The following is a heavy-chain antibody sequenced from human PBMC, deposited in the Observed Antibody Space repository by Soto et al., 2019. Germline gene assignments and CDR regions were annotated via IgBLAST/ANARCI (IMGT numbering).Heavy chain of an antibody. D-gene: IGHD5-12*01. CDR1: GFTFSSYS. V-gene: IGHV3-21*01. CDR3: ARVRGYSGGDAFDI. Sequence: PGGSLRLSCAASGFTFSSYSMNWVRQAPGKGLEWVSSISSSSSYIYYADSVKGRFTISRDNAKNSLYLQMNSLRAEGTAVYYCARVRGYSGGDAFDIWGQGTMVTVSS. J-gene: IGHJ3*02. CDR2: ISSSSSYI.